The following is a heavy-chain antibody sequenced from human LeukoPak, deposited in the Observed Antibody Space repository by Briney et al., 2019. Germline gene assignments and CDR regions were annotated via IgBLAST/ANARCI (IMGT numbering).Heavy chain of an antibody. J-gene: IGHJ6*02. CDR1: GFTVSSDY. V-gene: IGHV3-66*02. D-gene: IGHD3-10*01. CDR2: IYSGGDT. Sequence: AGGSLRLSCAASGFTVSSDYMSWVRQAPGKGLEWVSIIYSGGDTYYADSVKGRFTISRDNSKNTLYLQMNSLRAEDTAVYYCARDHITLVRGVIYYYYGVDVWGQGTTATVSS. CDR3: ARDHITLVRGVIYYYYGVDV.